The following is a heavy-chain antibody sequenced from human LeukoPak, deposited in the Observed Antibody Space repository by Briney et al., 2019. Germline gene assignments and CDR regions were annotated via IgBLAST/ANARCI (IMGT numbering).Heavy chain of an antibody. J-gene: IGHJ6*02. CDR3: ARTDYGDYGLSYYGMDV. CDR1: GFTVSSNY. V-gene: IGHV3-53*01. D-gene: IGHD4-17*01. CDR2: IYSGGST. Sequence: GGSLRLSCAASGFTVSSNYMSWVRQAPGKGLEWVSVIYSGGSTYYADSVKGRFTISRDNSKNTLYLQMNSLRAEDTAVYYCARTDYGDYGLSYYGMDVWGQGTTVTVSS.